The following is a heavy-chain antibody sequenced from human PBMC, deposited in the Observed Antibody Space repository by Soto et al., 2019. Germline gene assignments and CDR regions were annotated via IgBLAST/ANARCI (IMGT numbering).Heavy chain of an antibody. Sequence: SETLSLTCTVSGGSISSGGYYWSWIRQHPGKGLEWIGYIYYSGSTYYNPSLKSRVTISVDTSKNQFSLKLSSVTAADTAVYYCARAIRIAAARGVSDYWGQGTLVTVSS. V-gene: IGHV4-31*03. CDR3: ARAIRIAAARGVSDY. J-gene: IGHJ4*02. D-gene: IGHD6-13*01. CDR1: GGSISSGGYY. CDR2: IYYSGST.